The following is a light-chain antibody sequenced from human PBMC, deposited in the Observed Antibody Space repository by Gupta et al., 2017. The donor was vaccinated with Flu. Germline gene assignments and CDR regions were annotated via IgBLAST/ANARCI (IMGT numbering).Light chain of an antibody. V-gene: IGLV3-21*02. J-gene: IGLJ3*02. CDR3: QVWDTSSDRGV. CDR2: DDS. Sequence: YVLTQPPSVSVAPGQTASITCGANNIRSTSVHWSQQKPGQAPVLVGYDDSDRPSGIPERFSGSTSENKATLTLIRVEVGDEAHYYCQVWDTSSDRGVFGGGTKLTV. CDR1: NIRSTS.